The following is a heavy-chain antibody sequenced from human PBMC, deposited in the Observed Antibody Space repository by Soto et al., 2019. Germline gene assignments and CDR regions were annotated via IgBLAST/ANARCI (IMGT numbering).Heavy chain of an antibody. Sequence: ASVKVSCKASGYTFTSYYMHWVLQAPGEGLEWMGIINPSGGSTSYAQKFQGRVTMTRDTSTSTVYMELSSLRSEDTAVYYCARDGDDYVWGSYRRNYYYYYGMDVWGQGTTVTVSS. CDR3: ARDGDDYVWGSYRRNYYYYYGMDV. V-gene: IGHV1-46*01. J-gene: IGHJ6*02. CDR1: GYTFTSYY. CDR2: INPSGGST. D-gene: IGHD3-16*02.